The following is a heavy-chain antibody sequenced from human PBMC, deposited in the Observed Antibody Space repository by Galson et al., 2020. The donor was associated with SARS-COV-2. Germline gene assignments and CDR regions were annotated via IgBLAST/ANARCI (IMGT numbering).Heavy chain of an antibody. CDR2: IKYDGSEE. D-gene: IGHD5-12*01. CDR3: ARVARDGYHSD. CDR1: GFTFSDFW. J-gene: IGHJ4*02. V-gene: IGHV3-7*01. Sequence: GGSLRLSCAASGFTFSDFWMSWVRQAPGKGLEWVANIKYDGSEEYYVDSVRGRFVVSRDNAKDSVYLQMNGLRAEDTAVYYCARVARDGYHSDWGQGTLVTVSS.